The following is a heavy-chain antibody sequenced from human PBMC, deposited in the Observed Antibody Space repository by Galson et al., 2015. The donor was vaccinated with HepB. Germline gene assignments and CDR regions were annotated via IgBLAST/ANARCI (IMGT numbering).Heavy chain of an antibody. CDR1: GFTFSSYW. Sequence: SLRLSCAASGFTFSSYWMHWVRQAPGKGLVWVSRINSDGTYITYADSVKGRFTISRDNAKNTLYLQMNSLRAEDTALYYCAKVYYVSGSYYRGGNYFDYWGQGTLVTVSS. CDR2: INSDGTYI. V-gene: IGHV3-74*01. CDR3: AKVYYVSGSYYRGGNYFDY. J-gene: IGHJ4*02. D-gene: IGHD3-10*01.